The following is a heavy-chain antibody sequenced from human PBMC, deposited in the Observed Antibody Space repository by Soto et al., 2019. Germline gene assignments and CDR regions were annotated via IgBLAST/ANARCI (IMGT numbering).Heavy chain of an antibody. J-gene: IGHJ3*02. V-gene: IGHV4-39*01. CDR1: GGSITSNDGH. CDR2: IYYTRST. Sequence: QLQLQGSGPGLVKPSATLSLICTVSGGSITSNDGHWGWIRQPPGKGPEWIGSIYYTRSTFYNPSLKSRISISVYTSKNQLSMKVYSVTGADTAVYYCARPLHGQWAVKDFDIWGQGTMVTVSS. CDR3: ARPLHGQWAVKDFDI. D-gene: IGHD2-8*01.